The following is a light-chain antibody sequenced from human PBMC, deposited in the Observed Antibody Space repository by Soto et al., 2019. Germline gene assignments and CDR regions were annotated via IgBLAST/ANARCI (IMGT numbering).Light chain of an antibody. Sequence: EIMMTQSPDTLSVSPGERATLSCRASRSVSMRLAWYQHKPGQAPKLLFFGVSNRAAGVPDRFGGSGSGTDFTLTISRLEPEDFAVYYCQQYGGSPLTFGGGTKV. CDR1: RSVSMR. CDR3: QQYGGSPLT. V-gene: IGKV3-20*01. CDR2: GVS. J-gene: IGKJ4*01.